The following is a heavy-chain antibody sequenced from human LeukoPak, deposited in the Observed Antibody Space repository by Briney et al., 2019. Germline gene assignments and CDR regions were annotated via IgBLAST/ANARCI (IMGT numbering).Heavy chain of an antibody. D-gene: IGHD5-24*01. CDR2: IYYNGST. CDR3: ARERRDGYNLVAY. CDR1: GGSISSGGYY. J-gene: IGHJ4*02. V-gene: IGHV4-31*03. Sequence: PSETLSLTCTVSGGSISSGGYYWSWIRQHPGKGLEWIGYIYYNGSTYYNPSLKSRVTISVDTSKNQFSLKLSSATAADTAVYYCARERRDGYNLVAYWGQGTLVTVSS.